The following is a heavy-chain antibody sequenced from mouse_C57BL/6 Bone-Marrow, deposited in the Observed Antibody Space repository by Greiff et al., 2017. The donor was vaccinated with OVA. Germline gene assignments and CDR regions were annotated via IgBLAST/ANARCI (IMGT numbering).Heavy chain of an antibody. CDR2: ISSGSSTI. V-gene: IGHV5-17*03. J-gene: IGHJ4*01. CDR1: GFTFSDYG. Sequence: EVKLQESGGGLVKPGGSLKLSCAASGFTFSDYGMHWVRQAPEKGLEWVAYISSGSSTIYYADTVKGRFTISRDNAKNTLYLQMSSLKSEDTAMYYCARHSLYAMDYWGQGTSVTVSS. CDR3: ARHSLYAMDY. D-gene: IGHD6-2*01.